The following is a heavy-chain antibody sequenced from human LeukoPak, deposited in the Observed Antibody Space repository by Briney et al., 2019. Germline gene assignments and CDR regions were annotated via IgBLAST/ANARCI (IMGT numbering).Heavy chain of an antibody. D-gene: IGHD4-17*01. CDR2: ITGSGGST. J-gene: IGHJ4*02. CDR3: ANKEGYGASNY. Sequence: GGSLRLSCAASGFTFSNYAMSWVRQAPGEGLEWVATITGSGGSTYFADSVKGRFTISRDNSKNTVSLQMNSLRAEDTAIYYCANKEGYGASNYWGQGTLVTVSS. CDR1: GFTFSNYA. V-gene: IGHV3-23*01.